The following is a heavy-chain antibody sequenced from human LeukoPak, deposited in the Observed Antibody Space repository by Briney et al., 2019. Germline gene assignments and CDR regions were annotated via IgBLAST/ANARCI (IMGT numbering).Heavy chain of an antibody. CDR3: AKDQDTAIVFDY. CDR2: IRYDGSNK. J-gene: IGHJ4*02. CDR1: GFTFSSYG. D-gene: IGHD5-18*01. V-gene: IGHV3-30*02. Sequence: GGSLRLSCAASGFTFSSYGMHWVRQAPGKGLEWVAFIRYDGSNKYYVDSVKGRFTISRDNSKNTLYLQMNSLSAEDTAVYYCAKDQDTAIVFDYWGQGTLVTVSS.